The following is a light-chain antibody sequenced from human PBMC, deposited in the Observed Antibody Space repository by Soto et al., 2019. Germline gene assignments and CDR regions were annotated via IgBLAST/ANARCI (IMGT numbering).Light chain of an antibody. CDR1: QNISTY. J-gene: IGKJ5*01. Sequence: DIQMTQSPSSLSASVGDRVTITCRASQNISTYLHWYQQKPGKAPKFLIYGASNLQSGVPLRFSGSGSGTDFTITVSSLQPEDFATYSCQQSYSARITFGQGTRLEIK. V-gene: IGKV1-39*01. CDR3: QQSYSARIT. CDR2: GAS.